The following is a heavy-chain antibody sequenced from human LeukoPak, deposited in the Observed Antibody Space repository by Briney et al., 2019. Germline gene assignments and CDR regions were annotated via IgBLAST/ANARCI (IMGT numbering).Heavy chain of an antibody. CDR3: ALGRYSSSQKGAFDI. J-gene: IGHJ3*02. CDR2: IIPIFGTA. V-gene: IGHV1-69*05. D-gene: IGHD6-13*01. Sequence: SVKVSCKASGGTFSSYAISWVRQAPGQGLEWMGRIIPIFGTANYAQKFQGRVTITTDESTSTAYMELSSLRSEDTAVYYCALGRYSSSQKGAFDIWGQGTMVTVSS. CDR1: GGTFSSYA.